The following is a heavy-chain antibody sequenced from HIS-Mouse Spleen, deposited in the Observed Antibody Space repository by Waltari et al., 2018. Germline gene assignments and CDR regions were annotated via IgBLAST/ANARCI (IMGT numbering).Heavy chain of an antibody. V-gene: IGHV4-39*07. Sequence: QLQLQESGPGLVKPSETLSLTCTVSGGSISSSSYYWGWIRQPPGKGLEWIGSIYYSGSTYHNPSLKSRVTISVDTSNNQFSLKLSSVTAADTAVYYCAREIPYSSSWYDWYFDLWGRGTLVTVSS. D-gene: IGHD6-13*01. CDR2: IYYSGST. CDR3: AREIPYSSSWYDWYFDL. J-gene: IGHJ2*01. CDR1: GGSISSSSYY.